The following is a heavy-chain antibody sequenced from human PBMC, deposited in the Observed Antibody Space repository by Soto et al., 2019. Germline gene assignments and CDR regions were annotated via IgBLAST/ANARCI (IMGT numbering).Heavy chain of an antibody. D-gene: IGHD1-7*01. J-gene: IGHJ4*02. CDR2: INPSGGST. Sequence: GASVKVSCKASGYTFTSYYMHWVRQAPGQGLEWMGIINPSGGSTSYAQKFQGRVTMTRDTSTSTVYMELSSLRSEDTAVYYCARANRGITGTTEFDYWGQGTLVTVSS. CDR1: GYTFTSYY. V-gene: IGHV1-46*01. CDR3: ARANRGITGTTEFDY.